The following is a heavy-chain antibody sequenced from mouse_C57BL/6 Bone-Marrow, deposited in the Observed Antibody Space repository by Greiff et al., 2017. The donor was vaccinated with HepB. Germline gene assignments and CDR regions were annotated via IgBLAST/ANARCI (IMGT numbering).Heavy chain of an antibody. CDR1: GFTFSSYG. CDR3: ARFGYDWDAMDY. D-gene: IGHD2-4*01. V-gene: IGHV5-6*01. J-gene: IGHJ4*01. Sequence: EVQLQESGGDLVKPGGSLKLSCAASGFTFSSYGMSWVRQTPDKRLEWVATISSGGSYTYYPDSVKGRFTISRDNAKNTLYLQMSSLKSEDTAMYYCARFGYDWDAMDYWGQGTSVTVSS. CDR2: ISSGGSYT.